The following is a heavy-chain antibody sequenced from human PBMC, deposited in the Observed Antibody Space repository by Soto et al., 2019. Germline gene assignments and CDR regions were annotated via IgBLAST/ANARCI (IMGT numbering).Heavy chain of an antibody. CDR2: ISAYNGNT. Sequence: GPSVKVPCKASGYTFTSYGISWVRKAPGQRLVLMGWISAYNGNTNYAQKLQGRVTMTRDTSTSTAYMELRSLRSDGTAVYYCASSYEFWSGYWDAYSWFYLWGHGTLV. D-gene: IGHD3-3*01. CDR1: GYTFTSYG. V-gene: IGHV1-18*01. CDR3: ASSYEFWSGYWDAYSWFYL. J-gene: IGHJ5*02.